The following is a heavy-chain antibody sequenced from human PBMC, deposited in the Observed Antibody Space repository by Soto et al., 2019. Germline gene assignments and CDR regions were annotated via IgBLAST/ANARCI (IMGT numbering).Heavy chain of an antibody. J-gene: IGHJ4*02. Sequence: ASVKVSCKASGGTFSSYAISWVRQAPGQGLEWMGGIIPIFGTADYAQKFQGRVTITADESTSTAYMELSSLRSEDTAVYYCARDLGKVPAASQYWGQGTLVTVSS. CDR3: ARDLGKVPAASQY. V-gene: IGHV1-69*13. CDR2: IIPIFGTA. D-gene: IGHD2-2*01. CDR1: GGTFSSYA.